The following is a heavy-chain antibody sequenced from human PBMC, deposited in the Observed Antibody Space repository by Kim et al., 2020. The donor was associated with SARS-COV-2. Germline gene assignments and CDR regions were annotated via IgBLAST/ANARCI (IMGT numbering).Heavy chain of an antibody. V-gene: IGHV4-39*01. Sequence: SETLSLTCTVSGGSISSSSYYWGWIRQPPGKGLEWIGSIYYSGSTYYNPSLKSRVTISVDTSKNQFSLKLSSVTAADTAVYYCARVWSGWKFDYWGQGTLVTVSS. CDR1: GGSISSSSYY. J-gene: IGHJ4*02. D-gene: IGHD6-19*01. CDR3: ARVWSGWKFDY. CDR2: IYYSGST.